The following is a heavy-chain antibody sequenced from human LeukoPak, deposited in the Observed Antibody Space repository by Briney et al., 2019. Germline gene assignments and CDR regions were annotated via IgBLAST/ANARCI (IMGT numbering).Heavy chain of an antibody. D-gene: IGHD3-22*01. Sequence: GGCLRLSCAASGFTFSSYSMRWVRQAPGRGVEWVSSISSSGGYTYSADSVKGRFTLSRDNAKNSLYLQMNSLREQGTAVYFCARNSNSSGYSPMDVWGQGTTVTVSS. CDR1: GFTFSSYS. V-gene: IGHV3-21*03. J-gene: IGHJ6*02. CDR3: ARNSNSSGYSPMDV. CDR2: ISSSGGYT.